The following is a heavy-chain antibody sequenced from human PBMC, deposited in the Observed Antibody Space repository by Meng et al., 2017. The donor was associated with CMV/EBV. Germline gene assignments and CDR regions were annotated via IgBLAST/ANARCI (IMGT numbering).Heavy chain of an antibody. CDR2: INSDGSST. Sequence: GESLKISCAASGFTFSSYWMHWVRQAPGKGLVWVSRINSDGSSTSYADSVKGRFTISRDNAKNSLYLQMNSLRAEDTAVYYCARDGYCSSTSCYAVAYWGQGTLVTVSS. CDR3: ARDGYCSSTSCYAVAY. V-gene: IGHV3-74*01. D-gene: IGHD2-2*03. CDR1: GFTFSSYW. J-gene: IGHJ4*02.